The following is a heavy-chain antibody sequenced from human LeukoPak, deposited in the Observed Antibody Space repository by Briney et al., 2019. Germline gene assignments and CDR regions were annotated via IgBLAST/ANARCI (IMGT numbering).Heavy chain of an antibody. D-gene: IGHD2-2*01. CDR3: ARGGFKGVVVVPSEVGKNWFDP. J-gene: IGHJ5*02. CDR1: GYTLTELS. CDR2: FDPEDGET. Sequence: GASVKVSCKVSGYTLTELSMHWVRQAPGKGLEWMGGFDPEDGETIYAQKFQGRVTMTTDTSTSTAYMELRSLRSDDTAVYYCARGGFKGVVVVPSEVGKNWFDPWGQGTLVTVSS. V-gene: IGHV1-24*01.